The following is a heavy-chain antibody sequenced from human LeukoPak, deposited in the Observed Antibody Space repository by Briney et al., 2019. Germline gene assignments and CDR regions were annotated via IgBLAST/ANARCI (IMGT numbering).Heavy chain of an antibody. CDR1: GFTFSSYA. J-gene: IGHJ2*01. Sequence: GGSLRLSCAASGFTFSSYAMSWVRQAPGKGLEWVSAISGSGGSTYYADSVKGRFTISRDNSKNMLYLQMNSLRAEDTAIYYCAKDRTVGASYWYFDLWGRGTLVTVSS. V-gene: IGHV3-23*01. CDR2: ISGSGGST. D-gene: IGHD1-26*01. CDR3: AKDRTVGASYWYFDL.